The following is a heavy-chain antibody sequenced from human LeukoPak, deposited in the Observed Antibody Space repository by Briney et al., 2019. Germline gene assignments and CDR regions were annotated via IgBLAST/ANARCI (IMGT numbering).Heavy chain of an antibody. V-gene: IGHV1-18*01. CDR3: ARDRQGSGPRPPETNWFDP. J-gene: IGHJ5*02. D-gene: IGHD1-14*01. CDR1: GYTFTSYG. Sequence: ASVRVSRKASGYTFTSYGITWVRQAPGQGLEWMGWISAYNGNTIYARNLQDRVTMTTDTSTRTAYMELRSLRSDDTAVYYCARDRQGSGPRPPETNWFDPWGQGTLVTVSS. CDR2: ISAYNGNT.